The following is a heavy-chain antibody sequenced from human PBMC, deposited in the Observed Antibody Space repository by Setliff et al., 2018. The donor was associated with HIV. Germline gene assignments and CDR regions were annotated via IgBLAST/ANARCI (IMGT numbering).Heavy chain of an antibody. Sequence: SETLSLTCAVYGGSFNGYYWSWIRQPPGKGLEWIGEVNHSGSTNYNPSLKSRVTISVDTSKNQFSLKLSSVTAADTAVYYCARGQGCGGGCHYAFEMWGQGTMVTVSS. CDR1: GGSFNGYY. J-gene: IGHJ3*02. CDR3: ARGQGCGGGCHYAFEM. CDR2: VNHSGST. V-gene: IGHV4-34*01. D-gene: IGHD2-21*02.